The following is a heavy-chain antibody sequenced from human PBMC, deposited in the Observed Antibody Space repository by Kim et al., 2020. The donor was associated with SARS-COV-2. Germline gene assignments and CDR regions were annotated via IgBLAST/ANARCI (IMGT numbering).Heavy chain of an antibody. D-gene: IGHD2-8*01. CDR3: AKGGVNGPFDY. Sequence: SVTSRFTISRHNSKNSVYLQMNRLSAADTAVYYCAKGGVNGPFDYWRQGTLVTVSS. V-gene: IGHV3-23*03. J-gene: IGHJ4*02.